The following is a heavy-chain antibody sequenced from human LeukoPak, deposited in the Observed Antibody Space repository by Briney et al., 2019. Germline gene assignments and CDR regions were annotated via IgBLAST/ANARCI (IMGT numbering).Heavy chain of an antibody. CDR2: IWYDGSNK. CDR3: ARDGDSSGYYWGSY. V-gene: IGHV3-33*08. CDR1: GFTFKDYA. D-gene: IGHD3-22*01. Sequence: GGSLRLSCAASGFTFKDYAMHWVRQAPGKGLEWVAVIWYDGSNKYYADSVKGRFTISRDNSKNTLYLQMNSLRAEDTAVYYCARDGDSSGYYWGSYWGQGTLVTVSS. J-gene: IGHJ4*02.